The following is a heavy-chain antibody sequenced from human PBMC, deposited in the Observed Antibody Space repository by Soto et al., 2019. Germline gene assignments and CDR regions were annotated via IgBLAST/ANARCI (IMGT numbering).Heavy chain of an antibody. CDR1: GYTFTSYD. D-gene: IGHD2-15*01. Sequence: QVPLVQSGAEVKKPGASVKGSCKASGYTFTSYDINWVRQATGQGLEWMGWMNPNSGNTGYAQKFQGRVTMTRNTSISTAYMELSSLRSEDTAVYYCARSHCSGGSCYSGYWGQGTLVTVSS. CDR3: ARSHCSGGSCYSGY. CDR2: MNPNSGNT. J-gene: IGHJ4*02. V-gene: IGHV1-8*01.